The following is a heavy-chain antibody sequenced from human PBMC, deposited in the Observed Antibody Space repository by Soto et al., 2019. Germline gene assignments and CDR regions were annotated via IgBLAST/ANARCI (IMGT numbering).Heavy chain of an antibody. Sequence: PVGSLRLSCISSGFTFRTYTMNWVRQAPGKGLEWVSSISSTTNYIYYGDSMKGRFTISRDNAKNSLYLEMNSLRAEDTAVYYCARESEDLTSNFDYWGQGTLVTVSS. CDR1: GFTFRTYT. CDR3: ARESEDLTSNFDY. V-gene: IGHV3-21*06. CDR2: ISSTTNYI. J-gene: IGHJ4*02.